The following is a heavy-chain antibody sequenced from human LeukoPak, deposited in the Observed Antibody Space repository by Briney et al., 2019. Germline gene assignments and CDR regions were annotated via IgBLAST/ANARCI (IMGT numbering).Heavy chain of an antibody. J-gene: IGHJ4*02. CDR2: IFPSGGEI. CDR3: ASYPAGWYYFDY. Sequence: GGSLRLSCEASGFTFSTFAMIWVRQPPGKGLEWVSSIFPSGGEIHYADSVRGRFTISRDNSKSTLSLQMNSLRAEDTAVYYCASYPAGWYYFDYWGQGTLVTVSS. D-gene: IGHD6-19*01. V-gene: IGHV3-23*01. CDR1: GFTFSTFA.